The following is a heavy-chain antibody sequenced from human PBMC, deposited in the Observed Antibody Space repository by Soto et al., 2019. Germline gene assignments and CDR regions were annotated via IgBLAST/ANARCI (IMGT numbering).Heavy chain of an antibody. D-gene: IGHD2-21*02. CDR3: ARPRRAYCGGDCYSDAFDI. CDR2: IIPIFGTA. J-gene: IGHJ3*02. CDR1: GGTFSSYA. Sequence: QVQLVQSGAEVKKPGSSVKVSCKASGGTFSSYAISWVRQAPGQWLEWMGGIIPIFGTANYAQKLQGRVTITADEYTSTAYMELSSLRSEDTAVYYCARPRRAYCGGDCYSDAFDIWGQGTMVTVSS. V-gene: IGHV1-69*12.